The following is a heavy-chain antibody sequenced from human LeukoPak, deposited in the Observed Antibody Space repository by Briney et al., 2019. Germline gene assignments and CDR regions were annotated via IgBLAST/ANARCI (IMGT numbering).Heavy chain of an antibody. V-gene: IGHV4-59*01. CDR3: ARAAGGNSHFDY. CDR1: GGSISSYY. Sequence: PSETLSLTCTVSGGSISSYYWSWIRQPPGKGLEWIGYIYYSGSTNYNPSLKSRVTISVDTSKNQFSLKLGSVTAADTAVYYCARAAGGNSHFDYWGQGTLVTVSS. CDR2: IYYSGST. D-gene: IGHD4-23*01. J-gene: IGHJ4*02.